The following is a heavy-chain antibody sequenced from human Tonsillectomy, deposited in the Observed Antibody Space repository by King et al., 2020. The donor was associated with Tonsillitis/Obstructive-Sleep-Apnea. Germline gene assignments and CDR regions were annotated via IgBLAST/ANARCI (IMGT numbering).Heavy chain of an antibody. CDR1: GGSISSYY. CDR3: ARSLYDFWSGYYTVYFDY. V-gene: IGHV4-59*01. CDR2: IYYIGST. Sequence: VQLQESGPGLVKPSETLSLTCTVSGGSISSYYWSWIRQPPGKGLEWMVYIYYIGSTNYNPSLKSRVTISVDTSKNQFSLKLSSVTAADTAVYYCARSLYDFWSGYYTVYFDYWGQGTLVTISS. D-gene: IGHD3-3*01. J-gene: IGHJ4*02.